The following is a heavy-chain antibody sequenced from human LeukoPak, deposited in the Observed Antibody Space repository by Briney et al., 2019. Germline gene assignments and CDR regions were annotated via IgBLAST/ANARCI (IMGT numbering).Heavy chain of an antibody. V-gene: IGHV4-38-2*02. CDR2: IYHSGST. CDR3: ARQEAIVRYPAFRGVMKS. Sequence: PSETLSLTCTVSGYSISSGYYWGWIRQPPGKGLEWIGSIYHSGSTNYNPSLKSRVTISVDTSKNQFSLKLSSVTAADTAVYYCARQEAIVRYPAFRGVMKSWGQGTLVTVSS. CDR1: GYSISSGYY. D-gene: IGHD3-10*01. J-gene: IGHJ4*02.